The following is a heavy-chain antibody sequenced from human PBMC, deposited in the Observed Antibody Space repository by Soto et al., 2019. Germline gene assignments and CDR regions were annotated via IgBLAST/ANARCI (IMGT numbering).Heavy chain of an antibody. D-gene: IGHD2-2*01. CDR1: GFTFSSYG. CDR2: VSGSGGST. Sequence: AGGSLRLSCVASGFTFSSYGMNWVRQGPGKGLEWVSGVSGSGGSTYYADSVKGRFTISRDNSKNTLYLQMNSLRAEDTAVYYCAKAGDIVVVPTSMWAFDIWGQGTMVTVSS. CDR3: AKAGDIVVVPTSMWAFDI. J-gene: IGHJ3*02. V-gene: IGHV3-23*01.